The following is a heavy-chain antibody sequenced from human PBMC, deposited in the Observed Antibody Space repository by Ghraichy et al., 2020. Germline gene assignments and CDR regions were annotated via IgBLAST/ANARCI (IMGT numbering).Heavy chain of an antibody. J-gene: IGHJ6*02. V-gene: IGHV3-33*01. CDR3: ARDGGYDFWSGYYDYGMDV. D-gene: IGHD3-3*01. CDR1: GFTFSSYG. Sequence: GGSLRLSCAASGFTFSSYGMHWVRQAPGKGLEWVAVIWYDGSNKYYADSVKGRFTISRDNSKNTLYLQMNSLRAEDTAVYYCARDGGYDFWSGYYDYGMDVWGQGTTVTVSS. CDR2: IWYDGSNK.